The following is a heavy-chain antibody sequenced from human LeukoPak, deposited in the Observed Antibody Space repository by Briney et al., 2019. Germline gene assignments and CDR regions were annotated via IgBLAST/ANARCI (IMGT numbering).Heavy chain of an antibody. Sequence: ASVKVSCKASGYTFTGYYMHWVRQAPGQGLEWMGWINPNSGGTNYAQKFQGRVTMTRDTSISTAYMELSRLRSDDTAVYYCARGPVLLWFGDIERRQIDYWGQGTLVTVSS. CDR1: GYTFTGYY. V-gene: IGHV1-2*02. J-gene: IGHJ4*02. CDR3: ARGPVLLWFGDIERRQIDY. D-gene: IGHD3-10*01. CDR2: INPNSGGT.